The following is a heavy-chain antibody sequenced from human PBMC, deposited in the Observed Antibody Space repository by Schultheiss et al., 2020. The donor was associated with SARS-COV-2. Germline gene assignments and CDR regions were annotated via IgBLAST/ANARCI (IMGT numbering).Heavy chain of an antibody. D-gene: IGHD2-2*01. V-gene: IGHV4-34*01. Sequence: SETLSLTCAVYGGSFSGYYWSWIRQPPGKGLEWIGEINHSGSTKDNPSLKSRVIISVDTSKNQFSLKLSSVTAADTAVYYCARIRGYCSSTSCYLTVGYYYYMDVWGKGTTVTVSS. CDR3: ARIRGYCSSTSCYLTVGYYYYMDV. CDR2: INHSGST. CDR1: GGSFSGYY. J-gene: IGHJ6*03.